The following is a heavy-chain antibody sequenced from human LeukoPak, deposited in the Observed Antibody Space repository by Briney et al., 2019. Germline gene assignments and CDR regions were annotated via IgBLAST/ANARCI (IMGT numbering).Heavy chain of an antibody. V-gene: IGHV4-34*01. J-gene: IGHJ4*02. Sequence: SETLSLTCTVGGSSFNNAYFWSWIRQPPGKGLEWIGEINHSGSTNYNPSLKSRVTISVDTSKNQFSLKLSSVTAADTAVYYCARGRLRYDFWSGYYLYFDYWGQGTLVTVSS. CDR2: INHSGST. CDR1: GSSFNNAYF. D-gene: IGHD3-3*01. CDR3: ARGRLRYDFWSGYYLYFDY.